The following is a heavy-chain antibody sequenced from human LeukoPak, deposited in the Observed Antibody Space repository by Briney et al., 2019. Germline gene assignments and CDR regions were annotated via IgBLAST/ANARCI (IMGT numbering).Heavy chain of an antibody. CDR1: GGSISSGDYY. V-gene: IGHV4-30-4*01. J-gene: IGHJ4*02. CDR2: IYYSGST. Sequence: SQTLSLTCTVSGGSISSGDYYWSWIRQPPGKGLEWIGYIYYSGSTYYNPSLKSRVTISVDTSKNQFSLRLSSVTAADTAVYYCARDRGATVTSSTYYFDYWGQGTLVTVSS. CDR3: ARDRGATVTSSTYYFDY. D-gene: IGHD4-17*01.